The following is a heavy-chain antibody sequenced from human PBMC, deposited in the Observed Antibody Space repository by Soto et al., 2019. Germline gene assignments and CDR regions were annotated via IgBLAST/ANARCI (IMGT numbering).Heavy chain of an antibody. Sequence: GGSLRLSCAASGFTFSSYAMSWVRQGPGKGLEWVSGISGSGESTYYADSVKGRFTISRDNSKSTLYLQINSLRAEDTAVYYCAKDYSSGSYYFDYWGQGTLVTVSS. CDR2: ISGSGEST. CDR1: GFTFSSYA. D-gene: IGHD6-19*01. CDR3: AKDYSSGSYYFDY. V-gene: IGHV3-23*01. J-gene: IGHJ4*02.